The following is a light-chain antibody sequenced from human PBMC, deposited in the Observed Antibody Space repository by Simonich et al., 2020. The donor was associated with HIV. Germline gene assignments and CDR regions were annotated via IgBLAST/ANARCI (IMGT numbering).Light chain of an antibody. CDR2: GAA. V-gene: IGKV3-15*01. Sequence: EIVMTQSPATLSVSPGERATLSCRASQIVTTTLAWYPQKPGQVPRLLIYGAATRATGIPARFSGSGSGTEFTLTISSMQSEDFALYYCQQYNNWPRTFGQGTKVEIK. CDR3: QQYNNWPRT. J-gene: IGKJ1*01. CDR1: QIVTTT.